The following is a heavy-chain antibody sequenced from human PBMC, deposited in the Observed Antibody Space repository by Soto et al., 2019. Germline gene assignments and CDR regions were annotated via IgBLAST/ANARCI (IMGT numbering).Heavy chain of an antibody. Sequence: QVQLVQSGAEVKKPGASVKVSCKASGYTFTSYYMHWVRQAPGQGLEWMGIINPSGGSTSYAQKFQGRVTMTRDTSTSTVYMELSSLRSEDTAVYYCARFYIGSTPYYYYGMDVWGQGTTVTVSS. J-gene: IGHJ6*02. CDR3: ARFYIGSTPYYYYGMDV. D-gene: IGHD2-2*01. CDR1: GYTFTSYY. CDR2: INPSGGST. V-gene: IGHV1-46*01.